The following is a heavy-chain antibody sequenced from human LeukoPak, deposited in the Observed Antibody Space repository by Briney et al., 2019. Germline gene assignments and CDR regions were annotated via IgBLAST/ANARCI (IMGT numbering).Heavy chain of an antibody. D-gene: IGHD1-1*01. J-gene: IGHJ4*02. CDR3: ARSLERRPFDY. CDR1: GGTFSSYA. V-gene: IGHV1-2*02. CDR2: INPNSGGT. Sequence: EASVKVSCKASGGTFSSYAISWVRQAPGQGREWMGWINPNSGGTNYAQKFQGRVTMTRDTSISTAYMELSRLRSDDTAVYYCARSLERRPFDYWGQGTLVTVSS.